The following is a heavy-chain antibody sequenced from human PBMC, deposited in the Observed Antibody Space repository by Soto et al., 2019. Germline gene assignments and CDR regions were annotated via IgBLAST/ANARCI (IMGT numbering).Heavy chain of an antibody. J-gene: IGHJ5*02. V-gene: IGHV1-18*01. CDR1: GYSFTSYG. D-gene: IGHD3-10*01. CDR2: ISAYNGNT. CDR3: ARMTGPTYYYGSRSENSFDP. Sequence: QVQLVQSGAEVKKPGASVKVSCKASGYSFTSYGISWVRQAPGQGLEWMGWISAYNGNTNYAQKLQGRVTMTTDTSTSTAYMELRRLRSDDTAVYYCARMTGPTYYYGSRSENSFDPWGQGTLVTVSS.